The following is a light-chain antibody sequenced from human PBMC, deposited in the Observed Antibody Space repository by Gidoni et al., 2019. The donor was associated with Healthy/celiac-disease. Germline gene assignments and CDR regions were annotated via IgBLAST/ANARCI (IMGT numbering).Light chain of an antibody. CDR2: EVS. V-gene: IGLV2-8*01. Sequence: ALTQPPSASGSPGQSVTISCTGTSSDVGGYNYVSWYQQHPGKAPKLMIYEVSKRPSGVPDRFSGSKSGNTASLTVSGLQAEDEADYYCSSYAGSNVVFGGGTKLTVL. J-gene: IGLJ2*01. CDR1: SSDVGGYNY. CDR3: SSYAGSNVV.